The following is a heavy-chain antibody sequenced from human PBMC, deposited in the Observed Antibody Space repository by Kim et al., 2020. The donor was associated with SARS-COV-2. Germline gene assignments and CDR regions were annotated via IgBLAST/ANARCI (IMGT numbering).Heavy chain of an antibody. Sequence: GGSLRLSCAASGFTFSSYDMHWVRQATGKGLEWVSAIGTAGDTYYPGSVKGRFTISRENAKNSLYLQMNSLRAGDTAVYYCARVIHSWYGWYFDLWGRGTLVTVSS. D-gene: IGHD6-13*01. CDR1: GFTFSSYD. J-gene: IGHJ2*01. V-gene: IGHV3-13*01. CDR3: ARVIHSWYGWYFDL. CDR2: IGTAGDT.